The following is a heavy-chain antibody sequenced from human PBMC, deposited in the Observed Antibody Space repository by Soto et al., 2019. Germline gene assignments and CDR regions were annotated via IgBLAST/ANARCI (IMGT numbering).Heavy chain of an antibody. D-gene: IGHD3-22*01. V-gene: IGHV4-4*02. J-gene: IGHJ1*01. CDR1: GGSISSSNW. Sequence: PSETLALTCAVSGGSISSSNWWSWGRQPPGKGLEWIGEIYHSGSTNYNPSLKSRVTISVDKSKNQLSLKMSSVTAADTAVYYCARDSRGEYYYDSSGPNLQLWGQGTMVTVSS. CDR3: ARDSRGEYYYDSSGPNLQL. CDR2: IYHSGST.